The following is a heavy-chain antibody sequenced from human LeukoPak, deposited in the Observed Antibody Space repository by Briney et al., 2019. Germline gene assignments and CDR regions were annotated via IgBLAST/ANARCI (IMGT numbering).Heavy chain of an antibody. CDR1: GFTFSSYA. Sequence: GGSLRLSCAASGFTFSSYALSWVRQAPGKGLEWVSAISGSGGSTYYADSVKGRFTISRDNSKNTLYLQMISLRAEDTAVYYCAKGLAQLWFYWGQGTLVTVSS. D-gene: IGHD5-18*01. CDR2: ISGSGGST. CDR3: AKGLAQLWFY. J-gene: IGHJ4*02. V-gene: IGHV3-23*01.